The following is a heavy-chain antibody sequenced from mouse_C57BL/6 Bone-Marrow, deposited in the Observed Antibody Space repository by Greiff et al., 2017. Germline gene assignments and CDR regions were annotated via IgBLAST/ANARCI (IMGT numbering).Heavy chain of an antibody. D-gene: IGHD2-1*01. CDR2: ISYDGSN. J-gene: IGHJ2*01. CDR3: ARDYYDYFDY. V-gene: IGHV3-6*01. CDR1: GYSITSGYY. Sequence: DVQLQESGPGLVKPSQSLSLTCSVTGYSITSGYYWNWIRQFPGNKLEWLGYISYDGSNNYNPSLKNRISITRDTSKNQFFLKLNSVTTEDTATYYCARDYYDYFDYWGQGTTLTVSS.